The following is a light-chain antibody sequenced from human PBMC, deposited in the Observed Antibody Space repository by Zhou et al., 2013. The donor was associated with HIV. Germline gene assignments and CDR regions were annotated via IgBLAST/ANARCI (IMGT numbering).Light chain of an antibody. J-gene: IGKJ1*01. CDR2: DAS. Sequence: EIVLTQSPATLSLSPGERATLSCRASQTVASYLAWYQQKPGQAPRLLIYDASNRATGIPARFSGSGSGTEFTLTISSLQLEDFATYFCLQHNSLPQTFGQGTKVEIK. CDR1: QTVASY. CDR3: LQHNSLPQT. V-gene: IGKV3-11*01.